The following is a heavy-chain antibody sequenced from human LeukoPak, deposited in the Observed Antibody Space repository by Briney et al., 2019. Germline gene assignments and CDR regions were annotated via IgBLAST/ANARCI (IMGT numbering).Heavy chain of an antibody. Sequence: GGSLRLSCAASGFTFSSYSMNWVRQAPGKGLEWVSYISSSSSTIYYADSVKGRFTISRDNAKNTLYLQMNSLRAEDTAVYYCAKEVTIFGVVLPYWGQGTLVTVSS. CDR3: AKEVTIFGVVLPY. CDR2: ISSSSSTI. V-gene: IGHV3-48*01. CDR1: GFTFSSYS. J-gene: IGHJ4*02. D-gene: IGHD3-3*01.